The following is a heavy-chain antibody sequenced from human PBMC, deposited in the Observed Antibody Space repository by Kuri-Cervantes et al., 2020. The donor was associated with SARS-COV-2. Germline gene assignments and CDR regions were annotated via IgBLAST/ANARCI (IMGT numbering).Heavy chain of an antibody. Sequence: GGSLRLSCAASGFTFSSYSMNWVRQAPGKGLEWVSSISSSSSYIYYADSVKGRFTISRDNAKNSLYLQMNSLRAEDTAVYYCASQFTMIVVGEGGYWGQGTLVTVSS. D-gene: IGHD3-22*01. J-gene: IGHJ4*02. V-gene: IGHV3-21*01. CDR3: ASQFTMIVVGEGGY. CDR1: GFTFSSYS. CDR2: ISSSSSYI.